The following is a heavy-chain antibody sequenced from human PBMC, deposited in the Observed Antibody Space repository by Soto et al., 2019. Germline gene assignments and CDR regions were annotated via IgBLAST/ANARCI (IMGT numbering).Heavy chain of an antibody. V-gene: IGHV4-30-2*01. CDR2: IYHSGST. CDR3: ARGRMYGMDV. D-gene: IGHD2-8*01. Sequence: SETLSLTCAVSGGSISSGGYSWSWIRQPPGKGLEWIGYIYHSGSTYYNPSLKSRVTISVDRSKNQFSLKLSSVTAADTAVYYCARGRMYGMDVWGQGTTVTVSS. CDR1: GGSISSGGYS. J-gene: IGHJ6*02.